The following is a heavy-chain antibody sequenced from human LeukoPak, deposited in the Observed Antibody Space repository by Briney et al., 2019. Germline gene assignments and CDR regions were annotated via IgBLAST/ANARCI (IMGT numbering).Heavy chain of an antibody. J-gene: IGHJ3*02. V-gene: IGHV1-69*13. CDR3: ARVSTKYSWDAFDI. CDR2: IIPIFGTA. Sequence: ASVKVSCKASGGTFSSYAISWVRKAPGQGLEWMGGIIPIFGTANYAQKFQGRVTITADESTSTAYMELSSLRSEDTAVYYCARVSTKYSWDAFDIWGQGTMVTVSS. CDR1: GGTFSSYA. D-gene: IGHD5-18*01.